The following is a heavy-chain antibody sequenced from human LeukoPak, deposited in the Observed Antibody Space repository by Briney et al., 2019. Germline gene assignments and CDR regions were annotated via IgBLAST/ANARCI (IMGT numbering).Heavy chain of an antibody. CDR3: AAGIGVAGGDY. J-gene: IGHJ4*02. Sequence: GGSLRLSCAASGFTFDDYAMHWVRQAPGKGQEWVSLISWDGGGTYYADSVKGRFTISRDNSKNSLYLQMNSLRAEDTALYYCAAGIGVAGGDYWGQGTRVTVSS. V-gene: IGHV3-43D*03. CDR2: ISWDGGGT. D-gene: IGHD6-19*01. CDR1: GFTFDDYA.